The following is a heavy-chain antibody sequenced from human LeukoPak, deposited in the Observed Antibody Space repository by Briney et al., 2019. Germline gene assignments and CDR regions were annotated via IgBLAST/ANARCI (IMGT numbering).Heavy chain of an antibody. J-gene: IGHJ3*02. CDR1: GFTFSSYA. Sequence: GGSLRLSCAASGFTFSSYAMSWVRQAPGKGLEWVSAISGSGGSTYYADSVKGRFTNSRDNSKNTLYLQMNSLRAEDTAVYYCAKPGYSSGWYNAFDIWGQGTMVTVSS. CDR2: ISGSGGST. CDR3: AKPGYSSGWYNAFDI. D-gene: IGHD6-19*01. V-gene: IGHV3-23*01.